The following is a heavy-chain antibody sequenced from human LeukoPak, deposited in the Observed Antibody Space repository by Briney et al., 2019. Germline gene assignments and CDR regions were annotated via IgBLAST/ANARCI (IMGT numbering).Heavy chain of an antibody. D-gene: IGHD3-9*01. J-gene: IGHJ6*03. CDR3: AGGHFDWPYYMDV. CDR2: ITTSSSYI. V-gene: IGHV3-21*01. CDR1: GFTFSSYS. Sequence: GGSLRLSCAASGFTFSSYSMNWVRQAPGKGLEWVSSITTSSSYIYYADSVKGRFTISRDNAKNSLYLQMNSLRAEDMAVYYCAGGHFDWPYYMDVWGKGTTVTVSS.